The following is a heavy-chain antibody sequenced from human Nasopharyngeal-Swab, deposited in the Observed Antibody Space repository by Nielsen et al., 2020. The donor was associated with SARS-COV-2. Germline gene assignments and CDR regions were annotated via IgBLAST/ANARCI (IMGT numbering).Heavy chain of an antibody. CDR3: ARVCGSHWNYCY. CDR1: GGTFSSYA. D-gene: IGHD1-7*01. J-gene: IGHJ4*02. Sequence: SVKVSCKASGGTFSSYAISWVRQAPGQGLEWMGGIIPIFGTANYAQKFQGRVTITADESTSTAYMELSSLRSVDTAVYYCARVCGSHWNYCYWGQGTLVTVSS. V-gene: IGHV1-69*13. CDR2: IIPIFGTA.